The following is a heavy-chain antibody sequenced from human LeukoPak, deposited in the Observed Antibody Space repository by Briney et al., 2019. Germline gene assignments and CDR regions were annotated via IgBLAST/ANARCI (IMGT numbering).Heavy chain of an antibody. CDR2: INPNSGGT. Sequence: ASVKVSCQASGYTFTGYYMHWVRQAPGQGLEGMGWINPNSGGTNYAQKFQGRVTMTRDTSISTAYMELSRLRSDDSAVYYCAVPGGSRWYYFDYWGQGTLVTVSS. CDR3: AVPGGSRWYYFDY. V-gene: IGHV1-2*02. D-gene: IGHD6-13*01. CDR1: GYTFTGYY. J-gene: IGHJ4*02.